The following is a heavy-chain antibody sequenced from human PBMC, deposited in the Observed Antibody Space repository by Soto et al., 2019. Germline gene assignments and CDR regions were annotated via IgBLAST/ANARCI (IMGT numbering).Heavy chain of an antibody. CDR1: GYSFTSYW. CDR2: IDPSDSYT. V-gene: IGHV5-10-1*01. Sequence: GESLKISCKGSGYSFTSYWISWVRQMPGKGLEWMGRIDPSDSYTNYSPSFQGHVTISADKSISTAYLHFSSLQASDTAIYFCARQNHGGDSTYLDYWGQGALVTVSS. CDR3: ARQNHGGDSTYLDY. J-gene: IGHJ4*02. D-gene: IGHD2-21*02.